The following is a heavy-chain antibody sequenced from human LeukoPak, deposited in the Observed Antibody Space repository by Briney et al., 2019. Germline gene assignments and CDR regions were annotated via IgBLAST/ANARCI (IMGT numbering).Heavy chain of an antibody. CDR2: ISAYNGNT. CDR1: GYTFTSYG. J-gene: IGHJ4*03. D-gene: IGHD3-22*01. CDR3: ARTSYDSSGYYYFGTSYYFDY. V-gene: IGHV1-18*01. Sequence: ASVKVSCKASGYTFTSYGISWVRQAPGQGLEWMGWISAYNGNTNYARKLQGRVTMTTDTSTSTAYMELRSLRSDDTAVYYCARTSYDSSGYYYFGTSYYFDYWGQGTMVTVSS.